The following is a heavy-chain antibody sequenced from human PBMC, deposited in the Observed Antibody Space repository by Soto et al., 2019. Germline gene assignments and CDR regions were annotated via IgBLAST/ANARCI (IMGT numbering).Heavy chain of an antibody. CDR1: GFTFSSYS. CDR3: ARERAVGIAVALNWFDP. J-gene: IGHJ5*02. Sequence: EVPLVESGGGLVQPGGSLRLSCAASGFTFSSYSMNWVRQAPGKGLEWVSYISSSSSTIYYADSVKGRFTISRDNAKNALYLQMNRLRDEDTAVYYCARERAVGIAVALNWFDPWGQGTLVTVSS. CDR2: ISSSSSTI. V-gene: IGHV3-48*02. D-gene: IGHD6-19*01.